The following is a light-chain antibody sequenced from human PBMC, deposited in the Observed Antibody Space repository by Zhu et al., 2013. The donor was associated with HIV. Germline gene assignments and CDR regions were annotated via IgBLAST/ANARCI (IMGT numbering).Light chain of an antibody. V-gene: IGKV1-5*01. CDR1: QSISSW. Sequence: DIQMTQSPSTLSASVGDRVTITCRASQSISSWLAWYQQKPGKAPKLLIYDASSLDSGVPSRFSGSGSGTDFTLTISSLQPDDFATYYCQQYNTYPWTFGQGTKVEI. J-gene: IGKJ1*01. CDR3: QQYNTYPWT. CDR2: DAS.